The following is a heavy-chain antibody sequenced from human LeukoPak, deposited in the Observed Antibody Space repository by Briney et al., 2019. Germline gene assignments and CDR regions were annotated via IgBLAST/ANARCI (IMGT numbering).Heavy chain of an antibody. CDR3: ARDQYYDSSGYYYRQGAFDI. V-gene: IGHV1-69*10. D-gene: IGHD3-22*01. CDR1: GYTFTGYY. Sequence: GASVKVSSKASGYTFTGYYMHCVPQAPGQGLGWMGRIIPIFGIANCAQKFQGRVTITADKSTSTAYMELSSLRSEDTAVYYCARDQYYDSSGYYYRQGAFDIWGQGTLVTVSS. CDR2: IIPIFGIA. J-gene: IGHJ3*02.